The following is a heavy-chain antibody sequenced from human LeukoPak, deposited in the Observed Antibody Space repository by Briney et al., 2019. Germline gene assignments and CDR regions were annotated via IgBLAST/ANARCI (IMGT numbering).Heavy chain of an antibody. D-gene: IGHD3-22*01. Sequence: SETLSLTCTVSGGSISSSTYYWGWIRQPPGKGLEWIGSMYYSSGSTNYNPSLKSRVTISVDTSKNQFSLNLNSVTAADTAVYYCALWGYFDSSGRHFWGQGTLVTVSS. CDR3: ALWGYFDSSGRHF. J-gene: IGHJ4*02. CDR2: MYYSSGST. CDR1: GGSISSSTYY. V-gene: IGHV4-39*07.